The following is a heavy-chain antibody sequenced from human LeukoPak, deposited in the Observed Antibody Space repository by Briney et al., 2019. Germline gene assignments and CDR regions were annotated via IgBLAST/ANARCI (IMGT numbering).Heavy chain of an antibody. Sequence: SGTLSLTCSVSGDSIRKDNWWTWVRQPPGKGLEWIGEIYHSGGTNYNPSLKSRVTMSVDKSKNQFSLKLSSVTAADTAVYYCARGDSSSHFDYWGQGTLVTVSS. CDR1: GDSIRKDNW. V-gene: IGHV4-4*02. CDR2: IYHSGGT. CDR3: ARGDSSSHFDY. D-gene: IGHD6-6*01. J-gene: IGHJ4*02.